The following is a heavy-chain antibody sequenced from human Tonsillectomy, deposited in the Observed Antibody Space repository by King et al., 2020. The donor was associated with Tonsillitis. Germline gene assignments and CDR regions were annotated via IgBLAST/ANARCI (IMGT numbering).Heavy chain of an antibody. V-gene: IGHV4-38-2*02. CDR1: GGSINIGYY. CDR2: MYYSEST. J-gene: IGHJ6*02. CDR3: ARERGLYSSGYSYGMDV. Sequence: VQLQESGPGLVKPSETLSLTCTVSGGSINIGYYWGWIRQPPGKGLEWIGSMYYSESTYYNPSLKSRVTISVDTSKNQFSLKLSSVTAADTAVYYCARERGLYSSGYSYGMDVWGQGTTVTVSS. D-gene: IGHD5-18*01.